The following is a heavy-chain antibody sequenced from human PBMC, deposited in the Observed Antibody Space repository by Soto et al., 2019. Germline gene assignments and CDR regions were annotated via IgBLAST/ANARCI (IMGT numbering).Heavy chain of an antibody. J-gene: IGHJ5*02. Sequence: SETLCLTCTVSGGSISSSTYYWDFLRPPPGKGLGWIGSFNSSGTTSSNPSLKSRVTISVDTTKNQYALKLNSVTAADTAVYYGKKRSSGSSVFDPWGQGPLGTGPS. D-gene: IGHD6-19*01. CDR3: KKRSSGSSVFDP. CDR1: GGSISSSTYY. V-gene: IGHV4-39*01. CDR2: FNSSGTT.